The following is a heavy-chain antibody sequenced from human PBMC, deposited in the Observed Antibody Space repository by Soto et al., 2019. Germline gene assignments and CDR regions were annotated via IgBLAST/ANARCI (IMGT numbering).Heavy chain of an antibody. CDR1: GYSFTIYW. Sequence: ETLNLSCTGSGYSFTIYWIGWVRPMPGKGLEWMGIIYPGDSDTRYSPSFQGQVTISADKSISTAYLQWSSLKASDTAMYYCARRTNYYYYGMDVWGQGTTVPVS. CDR2: IYPGDSDT. CDR3: ARRTNYYYYGMDV. J-gene: IGHJ6*02. V-gene: IGHV5-51*01.